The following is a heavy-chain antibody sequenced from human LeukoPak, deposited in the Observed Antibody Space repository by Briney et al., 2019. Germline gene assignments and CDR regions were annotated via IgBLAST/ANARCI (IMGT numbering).Heavy chain of an antibody. J-gene: IGHJ6*03. V-gene: IGHV1-46*01. CDR1: GYTFTSYY. CDR2: INPSGGTT. D-gene: IGHD3-9*01. CDR3: ARGGLGNYDILTGNYKYYFYMDV. Sequence: GASLKVSCKASGYTFTSYYIHWVRQAPGQGLEWMGKINPSGGTTTNAQTFLGRLTMTRDTSTNTVHMELSSLRSEDTAVYYCARGGLGNYDILTGNYKYYFYMDVWGEGTTVTVSS.